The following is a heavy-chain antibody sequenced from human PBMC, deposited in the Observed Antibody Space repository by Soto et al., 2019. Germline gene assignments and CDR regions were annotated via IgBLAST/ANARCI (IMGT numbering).Heavy chain of an antibody. Sequence: QVQLVESGGGVVQPGRSLRLSCAASGFTFSSYAMHWVRQAPGKGLEWVAVISYDGSNKYYADSVKGRFTISRDNSKNTLYLQMNSLRAEDTAVYYCARFHGAMADDAFDIWGQGTMVTVSS. D-gene: IGHD5-18*01. V-gene: IGHV3-30-3*01. CDR1: GFTFSSYA. CDR3: ARFHGAMADDAFDI. J-gene: IGHJ3*02. CDR2: ISYDGSNK.